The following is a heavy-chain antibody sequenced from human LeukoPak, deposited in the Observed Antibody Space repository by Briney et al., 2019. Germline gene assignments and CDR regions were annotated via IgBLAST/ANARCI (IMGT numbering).Heavy chain of an antibody. V-gene: IGHV4-39*07. CDR1: GGSISSSSYY. J-gene: IGHJ4*02. CDR3: ARAYLVGWYFDY. D-gene: IGHD6-6*01. Sequence: SETLSLTCTVSGGSISSSSYYWGWIRQPPGKGLEWIGSIYYSGSTYYNPSLKSRVTISVDTSKNQFSLKLSSVTAADTAVYYCARAYLVGWYFDYWGQGTLVTVSS. CDR2: IYYSGST.